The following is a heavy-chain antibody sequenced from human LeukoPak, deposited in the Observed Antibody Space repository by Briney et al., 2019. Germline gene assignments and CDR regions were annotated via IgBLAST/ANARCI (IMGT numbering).Heavy chain of an antibody. V-gene: IGHV4-61*02. J-gene: IGHJ4*02. Sequence: PSETLSLTCTVSGGSISSGSYYWSWIRQPAGKGLEWIGRIYTSGSTNYNPSLKSRVTISVDTSKNQFSLKLSSVTAADTALYYCARLNTNAYPYFFDYWGQGTLVTVSS. CDR3: ARLNTNAYPYFFDY. CDR1: GGSISSGSYY. CDR2: IYTSGST. D-gene: IGHD2-8*01.